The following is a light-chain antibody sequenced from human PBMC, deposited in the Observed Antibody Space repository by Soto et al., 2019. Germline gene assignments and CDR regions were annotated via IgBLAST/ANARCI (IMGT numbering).Light chain of an antibody. CDR3: QHFGDSVWT. J-gene: IGKJ1*01. V-gene: IGKV3-20*01. Sequence: DIVLTQSPGTLSLSPGQSATLSCRASQSVSSSSVAWYRQRPGQAPRLLIYAVSSRAIDTPDRFSGSGSGTDFTLTISRLEPEDFAVYYCQHFGDSVWTFGQGTKVDI. CDR1: QSVSSSS. CDR2: AVS.